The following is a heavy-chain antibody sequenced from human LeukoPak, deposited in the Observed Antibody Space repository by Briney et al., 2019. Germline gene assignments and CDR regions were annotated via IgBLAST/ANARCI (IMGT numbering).Heavy chain of an antibody. CDR1: GGSISSYY. D-gene: IGHD3-10*01. J-gene: IGHJ4*02. V-gene: IGHV4-59*01. CDR3: ARGERKVLLWFGELFDY. Sequence: PSETLSLTCTVSGGSISSYYWSWIRQAPGKGLEWIGYIYYSGSTNYNPSLKSRVTISVDTSKNQFSLKLSSVTAADTAVYYCARGERKVLLWFGELFDYWGQGTLVTVSS. CDR2: IYYSGST.